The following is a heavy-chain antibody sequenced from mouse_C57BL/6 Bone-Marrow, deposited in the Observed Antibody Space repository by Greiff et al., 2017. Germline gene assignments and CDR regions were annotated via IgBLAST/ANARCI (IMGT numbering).Heavy chain of an antibody. Sequence: QVQLKQSGPELVKPGASVKLSCKASGYTFTSYDINWVKQRPGQGLEWIGWIYPRDGSTKYNGKFKGKATLTVDTSSSTAYMALHSLTSEDSAVYCCARLEFDGSSGDWYFDVWGTGTTVTVSS. V-gene: IGHV1-85*01. CDR2: IYPRDGST. J-gene: IGHJ1*03. CDR3: ARLEFDGSSGDWYFDV. D-gene: IGHD1-1*01. CDR1: GYTFTSYD.